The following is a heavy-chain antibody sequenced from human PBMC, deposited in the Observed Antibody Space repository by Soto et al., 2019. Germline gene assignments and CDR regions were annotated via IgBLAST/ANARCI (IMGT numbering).Heavy chain of an antibody. D-gene: IGHD4-17*01. J-gene: IGHJ4*02. CDR3: AKDRWVRQLRSYFDY. CDR2: ISYDGINK. V-gene: IGHV3-30*18. CDR1: GFTFSSSG. Sequence: QVQLVESGGGVVQPGRSLRLSCAASGFTFSSSGMHWVRQAPGKGLEWVAFISYDGINKYYADSVKGRFTISRDNSKNTLYLQMSSLRAEETAVYYCAKDRWVRQLRSYFDYWGQGTLVTVSS.